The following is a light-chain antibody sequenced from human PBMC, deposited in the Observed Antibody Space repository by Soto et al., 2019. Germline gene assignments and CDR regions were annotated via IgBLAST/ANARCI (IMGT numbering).Light chain of an antibody. Sequence: EIVLTQSPGTLSLSPGERATLSCRASQSVSSNYLAWYQQKPGQAPRLLIYGASTRATGIPARFSGSGSGTDFTLTIGSLQSEDFAVYYCQQYDNWPPYTFGQGTRLEIK. CDR3: QQYDNWPPYT. J-gene: IGKJ5*01. V-gene: IGKV3-20*01. CDR1: QSVSSNY. CDR2: GAS.